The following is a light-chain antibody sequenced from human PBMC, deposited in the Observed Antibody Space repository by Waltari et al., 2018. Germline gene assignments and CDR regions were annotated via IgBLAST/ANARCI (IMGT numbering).Light chain of an antibody. CDR2: DVY. Sequence: QSALTQPASVSGSPGQSITISCTGTSSDIGNYNSVSWYQQHPGRAPKLIIYDVYNRPSRRFYRFSGSKSGDTASLTISGLQTEDEADYFCSSYSSGSTPYVFGTGTKVTVL. CDR1: SSDIGNYNS. J-gene: IGLJ1*01. CDR3: SSYSSGSTPYV. V-gene: IGLV2-14*03.